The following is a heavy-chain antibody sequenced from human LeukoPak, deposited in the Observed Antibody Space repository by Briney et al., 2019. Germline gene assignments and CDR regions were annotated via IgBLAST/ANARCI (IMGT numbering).Heavy chain of an antibody. CDR1: GFTFSSYS. D-gene: IGHD3-9*01. CDR3: ASNRPYDILTGYQYYFDY. Sequence: PGGSLRLSCAASGFTFSSYSMNWVRQAPGKRLEWVSSISSSSSYIYYADSVKGRFTISRDNAKNSLYLQMNSLRAEDTAVYYCASNRPYDILTGYQYYFDYWGQGTLVTVSS. J-gene: IGHJ4*02. V-gene: IGHV3-21*01. CDR2: ISSSSSYI.